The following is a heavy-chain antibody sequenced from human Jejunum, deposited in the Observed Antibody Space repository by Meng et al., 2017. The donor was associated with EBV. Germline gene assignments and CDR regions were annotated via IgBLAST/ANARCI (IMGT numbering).Heavy chain of an antibody. D-gene: IGHD3-22*01. Sequence: QVLLKESGPSVERPSGTLSLTCVVSGGSIRDNDWWSWVRQPPGKGLEWLGEIYHGGGTNYNPSLESRVTISVDKSKNQFSLKLNSVTVADTAVYYCAGNGYYALEYWGPGILVTVSS. CDR3: AGNGYYALEY. CDR2: IYHGGGT. CDR1: GGSIRDNDW. J-gene: IGHJ4*02. V-gene: IGHV4-4*02.